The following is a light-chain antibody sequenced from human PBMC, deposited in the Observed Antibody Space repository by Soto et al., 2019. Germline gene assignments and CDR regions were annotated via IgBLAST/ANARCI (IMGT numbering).Light chain of an antibody. CDR3: SSYTTSSTRV. Sequence: QSVLTQPASVSGSAGQSIAISCTGSSSDGGIYNYVSWYQQHPARVPNLMIYEVTSRPSAGSIRFSSSKSGNTASLTISGLQPEDEADYYCSSYTTSSTRVFGTGTKVTVL. V-gene: IGLV2-14*01. CDR1: SSDGGIYNY. J-gene: IGLJ1*01. CDR2: EVT.